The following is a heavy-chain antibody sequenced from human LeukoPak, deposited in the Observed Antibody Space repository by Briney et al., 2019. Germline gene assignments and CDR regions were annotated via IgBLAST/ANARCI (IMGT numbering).Heavy chain of an antibody. V-gene: IGHV3-48*03. CDR1: GFTFSSYE. CDR3: AREFGGSGWYTRFFQH. D-gene: IGHD6-19*01. J-gene: IGHJ1*01. Sequence: GGSLRLSCAASGFTFSSYEIHWVRQAPGKGLEWVSYISSSGSTIKYADSVKGRFTISRGNAKNSLYLQMNSLRAEDTAVYYCAREFGGSGWYTRFFQHWGQGTLVTVSS. CDR2: ISSSGSTI.